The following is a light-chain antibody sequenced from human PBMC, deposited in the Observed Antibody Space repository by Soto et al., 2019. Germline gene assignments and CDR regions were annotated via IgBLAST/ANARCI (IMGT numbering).Light chain of an antibody. Sequence: EIVMTQSPATLSVSPGERATLSCRASQSVSSNLAWHQQKPGQAPRILMYDASTRATGIPARFSGSGSGTEFTLTISSLQSEDFAVYFCQQYNNGPPITFGQGTRLEIK. J-gene: IGKJ5*01. CDR2: DAS. V-gene: IGKV3-15*01. CDR1: QSVSSN. CDR3: QQYNNGPPIT.